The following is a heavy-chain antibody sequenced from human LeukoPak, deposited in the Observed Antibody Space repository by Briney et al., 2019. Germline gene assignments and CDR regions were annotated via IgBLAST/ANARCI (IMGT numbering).Heavy chain of an antibody. V-gene: IGHV3-7*01. CDR2: IKQDGSEK. Sequence: WGSLRLSCAASGFTFSSYWMSWVRQAPGKGLEWVANIKQDGSEKYYVDSVKGRFTISTDNAKNSLYLQMNSLRAEDTAVYYCARDSDDILTGYVGYYYYYYMDVWGKGTTVTISS. D-gene: IGHD3-9*01. CDR1: GFTFSSYW. CDR3: ARDSDDILTGYVGYYYYYYMDV. J-gene: IGHJ6*03.